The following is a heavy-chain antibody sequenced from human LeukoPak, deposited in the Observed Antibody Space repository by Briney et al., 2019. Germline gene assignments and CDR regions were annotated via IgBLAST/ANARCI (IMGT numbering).Heavy chain of an antibody. V-gene: IGHV1-69*13. CDR1: GGTFSNYA. J-gene: IGHJ6*03. CDR3: ARHSSSSLDYYYMDV. CDR2: IIPIFGTA. Sequence: SVKVSCKASGGTFSNYAISWVRQAPGQGLEWMGGIIPIFGTANYAQKFQGRVTFTADESTSTAYMELSSLRSEDTAVYYCARHSSSSLDYYYMDVWGKGTTVTVSS. D-gene: IGHD6-6*01.